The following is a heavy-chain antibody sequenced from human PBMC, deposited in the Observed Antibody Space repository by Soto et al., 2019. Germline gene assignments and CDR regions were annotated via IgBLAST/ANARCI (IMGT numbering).Heavy chain of an antibody. CDR2: IYYSGST. D-gene: IGHD5-18*01. V-gene: IGHV4-39*01. Sequence: SETLSVTCTVSGGSISSSSYYWGWIRQPPGKGLEWIGSIYYSGSTYYNPSLKSRVTISVDTSKSQFSLKLSSVTAADTAVYYCTCIFSGGYGYGFYYYGMYVWGQGTTVTVSS. CDR1: GGSISSSSYY. CDR3: TCIFSGGYGYGFYYYGMYV. J-gene: IGHJ6*02.